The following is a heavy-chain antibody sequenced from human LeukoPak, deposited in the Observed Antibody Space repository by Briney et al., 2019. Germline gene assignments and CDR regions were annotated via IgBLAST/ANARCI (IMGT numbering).Heavy chain of an antibody. CDR2: ISGSGGST. V-gene: IGHV3-23*01. D-gene: IGHD2-2*01. J-gene: IGHJ4*02. Sequence: GGSLRLSCAASGFTFSSYAMSWVRQAPGKGLEWVSAISGSGGSTYYADSVKGRFTISRDNSKNTLYLQMNSLRAEDTAIYYCAKRLGYCSSTSCPTKGYYFDYWGQGTLVTVSS. CDR3: AKRLGYCSSTSCPTKGYYFDY. CDR1: GFTFSSYA.